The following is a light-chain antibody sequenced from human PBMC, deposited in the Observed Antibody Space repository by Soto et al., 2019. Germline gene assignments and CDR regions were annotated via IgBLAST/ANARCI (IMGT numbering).Light chain of an antibody. CDR1: TGAVTNGHY. CDR2: DTT. Sequence: QAVLTQDPSLTWSPGGPVPLTWVSSTGAVTNGHYPYWFQQKPGQAPRTLIYDTTNGHSWTPARFSGSLLGGKAALTLSGAQPEDEAEYYCLLSYSGPYVFGTGAKVTVL. J-gene: IGLJ1*01. CDR3: LLSYSGPYV. V-gene: IGLV7-46*01.